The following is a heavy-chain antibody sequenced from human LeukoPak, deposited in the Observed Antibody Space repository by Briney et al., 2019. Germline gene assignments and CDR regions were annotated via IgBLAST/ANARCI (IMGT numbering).Heavy chain of an antibody. J-gene: IGHJ4*02. CDR1: GYSFTNYW. CDR3: ARLSILTAAGYYFDY. V-gene: IGHV5-51*01. CDR2: IYPGDSDT. D-gene: IGHD3-9*01. Sequence: GESLKISCKGSGYSFTNYWIGWVRQMPGKGLEWMGIIYPGDSDTIYSPSFQGQVTISADKSISTAYLQWSSLKASDTAMYYCARLSILTAAGYYFDYWGQGTLVTVSS.